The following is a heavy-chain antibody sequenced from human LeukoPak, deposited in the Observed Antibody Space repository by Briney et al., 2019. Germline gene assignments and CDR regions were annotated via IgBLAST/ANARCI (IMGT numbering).Heavy chain of an antibody. D-gene: IGHD2-2*01. J-gene: IGHJ6*03. Sequence: SVKVSCKASGGTFSSYAISWVRQAPGQGLEWMGGIIPIFGTANYAQKFQGRVTITTDESTSTAYMELSSLRSEDTAVYYCARVRLGWYQLPYHYYYYMDVWGKGTTVTVSS. CDR2: IIPIFGTA. CDR1: GGTFSSYA. V-gene: IGHV1-69*05. CDR3: ARVRLGWYQLPYHYYYYMDV.